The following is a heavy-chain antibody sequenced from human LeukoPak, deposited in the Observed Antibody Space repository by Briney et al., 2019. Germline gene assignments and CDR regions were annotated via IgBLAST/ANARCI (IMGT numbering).Heavy chain of an antibody. D-gene: IGHD6-13*01. J-gene: IGHJ4*02. CDR1: GGSISSGDYY. V-gene: IGHV4-30-4*01. CDR3: ANSIAAAGSFDY. CDR2: IYYSGST. Sequence: PSETLSLTCTVSGGSISSGDYYWSWIRQPPGKGLEWIGYIYYSGSTYYNPSLKSRVTISVDTSKNQFSLKLSSVTAADTAVYYCANSIAAAGSFDYWGQGTLVTVSS.